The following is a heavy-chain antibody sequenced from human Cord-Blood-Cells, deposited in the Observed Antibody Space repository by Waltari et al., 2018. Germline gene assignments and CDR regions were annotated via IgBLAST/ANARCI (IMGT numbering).Heavy chain of an antibody. D-gene: IGHD2-21*02. CDR3: ARDQYCGGDCYAFDI. Sequence: QVQLVQSGAEVRKHGSSVKDACKPSGGPFTPYATSWVGPPPGQGLEWMGGIIPIFGTANYAQKFQGRVTITADESTSTAYMELSSLRSEDTAVYYCARDQYCGGDCYAFDIWGQGTMVTVSS. J-gene: IGHJ3*02. CDR2: IIPIFGTA. CDR1: GGPFTPYA. V-gene: IGHV1-69*01.